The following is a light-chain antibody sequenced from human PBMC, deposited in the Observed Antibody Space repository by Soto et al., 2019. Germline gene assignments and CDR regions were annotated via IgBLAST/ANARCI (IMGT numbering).Light chain of an antibody. V-gene: IGKV3-20*01. CDR3: QQYSSSPPEFT. CDR1: QSISSSY. Sequence: EIVLTQSPGTLSLSPGERATLSCRASQSISSSYLAWYQQRPGQAPRLLIFGASYRATDIPDRFSGSASGTDFTLTISRLEPEDFAVYYCQQYSSSPPEFTFGPGTKVDSK. CDR2: GAS. J-gene: IGKJ3*01.